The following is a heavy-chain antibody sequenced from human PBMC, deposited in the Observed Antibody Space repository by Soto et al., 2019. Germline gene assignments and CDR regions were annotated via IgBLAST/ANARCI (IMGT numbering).Heavy chain of an antibody. J-gene: IGHJ3*02. CDR2: INAGNGNT. V-gene: IGHV1-3*01. CDR1: GYTFTSYA. Sequence: QVPLVQSGAEVKKPGASVKVSCKASGYTFTSYAMHWVRKAPGQRLEWMGWINAGNGNTKYSQKFQGRVTITRDTSASTAYMELSSLRSEDTAVYYCARDRYYDFWSGYYESSDAFDIWGQGTMVTVSS. D-gene: IGHD3-3*01. CDR3: ARDRYYDFWSGYYESSDAFDI.